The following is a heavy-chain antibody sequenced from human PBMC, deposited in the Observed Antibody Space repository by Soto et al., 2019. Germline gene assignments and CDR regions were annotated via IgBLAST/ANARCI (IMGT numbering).Heavy chain of an antibody. CDR2: IYDSGST. Sequence: PSETLSLTCSVSGASISSFYLNWIRQPPGKGLEWIGCIYDSGSTNFSPSLKSRVSISVDTSKTQFSLKLNSVTAADTAVYYCTRGYSSVSWFDPWGQGILVTVS. CDR1: GASISSFY. CDR3: TRGYSSVSWFDP. V-gene: IGHV4-59*01. J-gene: IGHJ5*02. D-gene: IGHD6-19*01.